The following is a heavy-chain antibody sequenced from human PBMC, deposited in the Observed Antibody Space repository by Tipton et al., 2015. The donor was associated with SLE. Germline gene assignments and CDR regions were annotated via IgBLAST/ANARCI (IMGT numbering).Heavy chain of an antibody. J-gene: IGHJ6*02. D-gene: IGHD2-21*01. Sequence: PSLTCAVSGGSISSGGYSWSWIRQPPGKGLEWTGYIYHSGSTYYNPSLKSRVTISVDRSKNQFSLKLSSVTAADTAVYYCARVAYCGGDCSFHGMDVWGQGTPVTVSS. CDR1: GGSISSGGYS. CDR2: IYHSGST. V-gene: IGHV4-30-2*01. CDR3: ARVAYCGGDCSFHGMDV.